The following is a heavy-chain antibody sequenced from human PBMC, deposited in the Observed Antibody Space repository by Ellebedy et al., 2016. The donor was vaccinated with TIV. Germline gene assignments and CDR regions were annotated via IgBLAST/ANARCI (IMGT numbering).Heavy chain of an antibody. CDR2: INRGGNS. CDR1: GGSVSSGTYY. V-gene: IGHV4-39*07. CDR3: ARGLRFGEFDY. Sequence: SETLSLXXTVSGGSVSSGTYYWSWIRQPPGQGLEWIGEINRGGNSNYNPSLKSRVTMSVDTSKNQFSLKLTSVIAADTAVYYCARGLRFGEFDYWGQGTLVTVSS. J-gene: IGHJ4*02. D-gene: IGHD3-10*01.